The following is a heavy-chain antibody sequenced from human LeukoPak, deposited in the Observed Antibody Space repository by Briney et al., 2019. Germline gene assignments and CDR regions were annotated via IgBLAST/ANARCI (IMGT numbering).Heavy chain of an antibody. CDR1: GYTFTGYY. J-gene: IGHJ5*02. D-gene: IGHD6-19*01. CDR2: INPNSGGT. CDR3: ARVLSSGWYGNWFDP. V-gene: IGHV1-2*06. Sequence: GASVKVSCKASGYTFTGYYMHWVRQAPGQGFEWMGRINPNSGGTNYAQKFQGRVTMTRDTSISTAYMELSRLRSDDTAVYYCARVLSSGWYGNWFDPWGQGTLVTVSS.